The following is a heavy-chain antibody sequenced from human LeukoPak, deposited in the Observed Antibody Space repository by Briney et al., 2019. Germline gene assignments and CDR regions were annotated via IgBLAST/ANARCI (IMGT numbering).Heavy chain of an antibody. Sequence: PGRSLRLSCTASGFTFGDYAMSWFRQAPGKGLEWVGFIRSKAYGGTTEYAESVKGRFTISRDDSKSIAYRQMNSLKTEDTAVYYCTRALFGGYSYGFDYWGQGTLVTVSS. J-gene: IGHJ4*02. D-gene: IGHD5-18*01. CDR2: IRSKAYGGTT. CDR3: TRALFGGYSYGFDY. CDR1: GFTFGDYA. V-gene: IGHV3-49*03.